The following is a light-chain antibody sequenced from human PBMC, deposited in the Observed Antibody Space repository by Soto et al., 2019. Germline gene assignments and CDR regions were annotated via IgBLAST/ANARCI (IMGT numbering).Light chain of an antibody. CDR1: QTVLSSSNNKNY. J-gene: IGKJ4*01. CDR3: LQYYATPLT. CDR2: WAS. V-gene: IGKV4-1*01. Sequence: DIVMTQSPDSLAVSLGERATINCKSSQTVLSSSNNKNYLSWYQQKPVQPPKLIIYWASTRDSGVPVRFSGSGSGTDFTLTISSLQAEDVASYYCLQYYATPLTFGGGTKLEI.